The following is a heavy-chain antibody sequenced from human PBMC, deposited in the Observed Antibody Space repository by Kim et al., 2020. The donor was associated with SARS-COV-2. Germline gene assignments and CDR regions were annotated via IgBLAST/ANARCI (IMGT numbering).Heavy chain of an antibody. CDR1: GFTFSSYA. CDR2: ISGSGGST. CDR3: ARGIEYSSSFPAFDY. D-gene: IGHD6-6*01. V-gene: IGHV3-23*01. Sequence: GGSLRLSCAASGFTFSSYAMSWVRQAPGKGLEWVSAISGSGGSTYYADSVKGRFTISRDNSKNTLYLQMNSLRAEDTAVYYCARGIEYSSSFPAFDYWGQGALVTVSS. J-gene: IGHJ4*02.